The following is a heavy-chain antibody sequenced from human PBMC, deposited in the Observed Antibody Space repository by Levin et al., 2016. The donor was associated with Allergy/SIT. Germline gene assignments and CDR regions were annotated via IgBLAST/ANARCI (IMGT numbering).Heavy chain of an antibody. J-gene: IGHJ6*02. CDR2: IYYGGST. CDR3: ARFDSSGYYGRYYYGMDV. Sequence: GSLRLSCSVSGGSISRYYWSWIRQPPGKGLEWIGYIYYGGSTKFNPSLKSRVNISVDTSKNQFSLKLSSVTAADTAVYYCARFDSSGYYGRYYYGMDVWGQGTTVTVSS. D-gene: IGHD3-22*01. CDR1: GGSISRYY. V-gene: IGHV4-59*01.